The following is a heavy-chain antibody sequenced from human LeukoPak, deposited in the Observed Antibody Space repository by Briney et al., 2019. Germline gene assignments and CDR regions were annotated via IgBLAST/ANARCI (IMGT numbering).Heavy chain of an antibody. CDR1: GFTFSSHGM. D-gene: IGHD6-19*01. V-gene: IGHV4-4*02. CDR2: IYRSGLT. J-gene: IGHJ4*02. CDR3: ARIAVAVSGTGYFDS. Sequence: GSLRLSCVASGFTFSSHGMNWVRQAPGKGLEWLGEIYRSGLTNYNPSLKSRLTISVDTSKNQFSLKLTSLTAADTAVYYCARIAVAVSGTGYFDSWGPGSLVTVSS.